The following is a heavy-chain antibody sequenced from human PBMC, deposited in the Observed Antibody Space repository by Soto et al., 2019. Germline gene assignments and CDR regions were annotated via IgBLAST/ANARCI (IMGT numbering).Heavy chain of an antibody. CDR2: INPSGGST. D-gene: IGHD5-12*01. CDR3: ARVGRDGYNRKTLDY. Sequence: ASVKVSCKASGYTFTSYYMHWVRQAPGQGLEWMGIINPSGGSTSYAQKFQGRVTMTRDTSTSTVYMELSSLRSEDTAVYYCARVGRDGYNRKTLDYWGQGTMVTVYS. CDR1: GYTFTSYY. J-gene: IGHJ4*02. V-gene: IGHV1-46*01.